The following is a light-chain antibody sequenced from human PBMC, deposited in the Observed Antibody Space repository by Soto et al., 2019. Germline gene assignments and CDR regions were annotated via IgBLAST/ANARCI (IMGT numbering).Light chain of an antibody. CDR3: ASWTTSTTMI. CDR1: SSDIGAYNF. J-gene: IGLJ2*01. Sequence: QSALTQPASVSGSPGQSITISCTGTSSDIGAYNFVSWYQQHPGKAPKLILYDVNIRPSGVSNRFSGSKSGNTASLTISGLQAEDEADYDCASWTTSTTMIFGGVTKVTVL. V-gene: IGLV2-14*03. CDR2: DVN.